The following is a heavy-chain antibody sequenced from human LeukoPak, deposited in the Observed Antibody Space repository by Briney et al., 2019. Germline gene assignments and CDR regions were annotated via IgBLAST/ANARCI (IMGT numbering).Heavy chain of an antibody. Sequence: ASVKVSCKVSGYTLTELSMHWVRQAPGKGLEWMGGFDPVDGETVYAQKFQGRVTMTEDTSTDTAYMELSSLRSEDTAVYYCATHGLLRDSSGYYFDYWGQGTLVTVSS. J-gene: IGHJ4*02. CDR1: GYTLTELS. V-gene: IGHV1-24*01. CDR2: FDPVDGET. CDR3: ATHGLLRDSSGYYFDY. D-gene: IGHD3-22*01.